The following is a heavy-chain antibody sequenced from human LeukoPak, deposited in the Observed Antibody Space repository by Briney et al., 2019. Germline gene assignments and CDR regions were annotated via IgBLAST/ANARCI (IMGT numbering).Heavy chain of an antibody. CDR1: GFTVSSYE. D-gene: IGHD5-12*01. V-gene: IGHV3-48*03. CDR2: ISSSGSVK. J-gene: IGHJ4*02. CDR3: ARDWLRLGY. Sequence: GGSLRLSCAASGFTVSSYEMNWVRQAPGKGLEWVSYISSSGSVKFYADPVKGRFTISRDNAKNSLRLQMNSLRAEDTAVYYCARDWLRLGYWGQGTLVTVSS.